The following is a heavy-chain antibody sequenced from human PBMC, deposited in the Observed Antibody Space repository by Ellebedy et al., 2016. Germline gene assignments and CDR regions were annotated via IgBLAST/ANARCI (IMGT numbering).Heavy chain of an antibody. V-gene: IGHV3-74*01. D-gene: IGHD6-13*01. CDR3: AKASEQLVLYYYGMDV. CDR1: GFTFSSYW. Sequence: GESLKISXAASGFTFSSYWMHWVRQAPGKGLVWVSRINSDGSSTSYVDSVKGRFTISRDNSKNTLYLQMNSLRAEDTAVYYCAKASEQLVLYYYGMDVWGQGTTVTVSS. CDR2: INSDGSST. J-gene: IGHJ6*02.